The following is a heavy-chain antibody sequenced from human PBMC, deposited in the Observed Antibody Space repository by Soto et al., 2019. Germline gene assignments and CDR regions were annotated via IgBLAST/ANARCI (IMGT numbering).Heavy chain of an antibody. CDR1: GFTFSSYS. CDR3: ARGVRVAARHWFDP. CDR2: ISSSSSYI. D-gene: IGHD6-6*01. Sequence: GGSVRLSCAASGFTFSSYSMNWVRQAPGKGLEWVSSISSSSSYIYYADSVKGRFTISRDNAKNSQYLQMNSMRAEDTAVYYCARGVRVAARHWFDPWGQETLFTVSS. J-gene: IGHJ5*02. V-gene: IGHV3-21*01.